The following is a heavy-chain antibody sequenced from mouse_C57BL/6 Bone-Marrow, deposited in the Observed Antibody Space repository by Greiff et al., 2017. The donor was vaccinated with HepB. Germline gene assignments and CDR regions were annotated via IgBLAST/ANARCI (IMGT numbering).Heavy chain of an antibody. CDR3: ARRDYGGTTEGYWYFDV. V-gene: IGHV1-69*01. CDR2: IDPSDSYT. J-gene: IGHJ1*03. D-gene: IGHD2-14*01. Sequence: VQLQQPGAELVMPGASVKLSCKASGYTFTSYWMHWVKQRPGQGLEWIGEIDPSDSYTNYNQKFKGKSTLTVEKSSSTAYMQLSSLTSEDSAVYYCARRDYGGTTEGYWYFDVWGTGTTVTVSS. CDR1: GYTFTSYW.